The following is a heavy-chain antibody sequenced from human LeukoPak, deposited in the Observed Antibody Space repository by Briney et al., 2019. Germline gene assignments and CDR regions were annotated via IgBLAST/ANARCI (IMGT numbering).Heavy chain of an antibody. D-gene: IGHD6-13*01. CDR1: GFTFDTYA. CDR2: ISGSGGST. CDR3: AKMATPAALYYYSAMDV. J-gene: IGHJ6*02. Sequence: GGSLRLSCAGSGFTFDTYAMTWVRQAPGKGLEGVSSISGSGGSTYYADSVKGRFTLSRDSSKNTLYLQVNRLRAEDTAVYYCAKMATPAALYYYSAMDVWGQGTTVTVSS. V-gene: IGHV3-23*01.